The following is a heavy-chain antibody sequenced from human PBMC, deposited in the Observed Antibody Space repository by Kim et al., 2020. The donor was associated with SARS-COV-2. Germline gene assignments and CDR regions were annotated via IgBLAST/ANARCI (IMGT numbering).Heavy chain of an antibody. V-gene: IGHV3-21*01. Sequence: SGSSYIYYAGSVKGRFTISRDDAKNSLYLQMNSLRVEDTAVYYCARGGSRWGQGTMVTVSS. D-gene: IGHD6-13*01. CDR3: ARGGSR. J-gene: IGHJ4*02. CDR2: SGSSYI.